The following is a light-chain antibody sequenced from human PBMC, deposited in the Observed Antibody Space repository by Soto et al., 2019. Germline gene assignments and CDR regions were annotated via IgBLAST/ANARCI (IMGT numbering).Light chain of an antibody. J-gene: IGLJ1*01. V-gene: IGLV2-14*01. Sequence: QSALTQPASVSGSPGQSITISCTGTSSDVGGYNYVSWYQQHPGKAPKLMIYEVSNRPSGVSNRFSGSKSGNTASLTISGLQAEDEADYYCSSYTSSSLDYVFGPGTKVTVL. CDR2: EVS. CDR3: SSYTSSSLDYV. CDR1: SSDVGGYNY.